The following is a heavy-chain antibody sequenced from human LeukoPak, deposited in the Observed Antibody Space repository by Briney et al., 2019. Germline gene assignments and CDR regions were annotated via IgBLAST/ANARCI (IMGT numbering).Heavy chain of an antibody. V-gene: IGHV3-33*01. CDR3: ARGSRLAGAATTGGWCDH. CDR1: GFTFSSYG. J-gene: IGHJ5*02. Sequence: PGRSLRLSCAASGFTFSSYGMHSVRHAPGKGLEWVAVIWYEGSNKYYADSVKGRLTISRDNSKNTLYLQMHSLRAAGTAVSYCARGSRLAGAATTGGWCDHWGQGTLVTVSS. D-gene: IGHD6-19*01. CDR2: IWYEGSNK.